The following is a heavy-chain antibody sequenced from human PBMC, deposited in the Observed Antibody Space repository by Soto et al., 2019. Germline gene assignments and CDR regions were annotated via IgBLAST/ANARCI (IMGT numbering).Heavy chain of an antibody. J-gene: IGHJ4*02. CDR2: IYYSGST. D-gene: IGHD6-13*01. Sequence: SLTCTVSGGSISSYYWSWIRQPPGKGLEWIGYIYYSGSTNYNPSLKSRVTISVDTSKNQFSLKLSSVTAADTAVYYCARVTAAAGAVYFDYWGRGTLVTVSS. V-gene: IGHV4-59*12. CDR3: ARVTAAAGAVYFDY. CDR1: GGSISSYY.